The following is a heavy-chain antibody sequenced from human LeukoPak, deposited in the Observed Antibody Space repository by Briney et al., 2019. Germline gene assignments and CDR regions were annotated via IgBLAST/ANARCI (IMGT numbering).Heavy chain of an antibody. CDR1: GGSISSYY. Sequence: PETLSLTCTVSGGSISSYYWSWIRQPAGKGLEWIGRIYTSGGTIYNPSLKSRVTMSVDTSKNQFSLKLTSVTAADTAVYYCARGGFESFDYWGQGTLITVSS. CDR3: ARGGFESFDY. J-gene: IGHJ4*02. CDR2: IYTSGGT. D-gene: IGHD5-12*01. V-gene: IGHV4-4*07.